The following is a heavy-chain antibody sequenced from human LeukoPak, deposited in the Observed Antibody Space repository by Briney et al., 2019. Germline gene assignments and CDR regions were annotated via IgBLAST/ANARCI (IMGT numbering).Heavy chain of an antibody. CDR3: AKTRGATDY. V-gene: IGHV3-23*01. Sequence: GRSLRLSCAASVFTFSSYGMSCVRQAPGKGLEWGSAISGCGGSTYYADSVKGRFTISRDNSKNTLYLQMNSLRAEDKAVYYCAKTRGATDYWGQGTLVTVSS. CDR1: VFTFSSYG. J-gene: IGHJ4*02. CDR2: ISGCGGST. D-gene: IGHD1-26*01.